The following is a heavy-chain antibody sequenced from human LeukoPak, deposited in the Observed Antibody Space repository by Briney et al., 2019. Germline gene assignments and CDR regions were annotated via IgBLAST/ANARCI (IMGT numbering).Heavy chain of an antibody. CDR3: ARVGTPGGVATKLPHY. CDR1: GYTFTSYY. Sequence: ASVKVSCKASGYTFTSYYMHWVRQAPGQGLEWMGIINPSGSSTSYAQKFQGRVTMTRDMSTSTVYMELSSLRSEDTAVYYCARVGTPGGVATKLPHYWGQGTLVTVSS. D-gene: IGHD5-24*01. J-gene: IGHJ4*02. CDR2: INPSGSST. V-gene: IGHV1-46*01.